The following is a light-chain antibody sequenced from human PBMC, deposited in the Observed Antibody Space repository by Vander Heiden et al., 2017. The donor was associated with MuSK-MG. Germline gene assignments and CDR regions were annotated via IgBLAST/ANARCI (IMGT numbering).Light chain of an antibody. V-gene: IGKV1-NL1*01. Sequence: DIQMTQSPSSLSVSVGHRVTFTCRASQDLRHSLAWYQHKPGKAPQLLFYASSTLESGVPARFSGSGSGTDYTLTISSLQPEDFAAYYCRQDDSTPRTFGQGTKVEIK. J-gene: IGKJ1*01. CDR2: ASS. CDR1: QDLRHS. CDR3: RQDDSTPRT.